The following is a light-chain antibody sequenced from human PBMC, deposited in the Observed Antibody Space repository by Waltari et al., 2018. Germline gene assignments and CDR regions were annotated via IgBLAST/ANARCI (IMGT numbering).Light chain of an antibody. V-gene: IGLV2-8*01. J-gene: IGLJ3*02. Sequence: QSALTQPPSASGSPGQSGTISCTGTSSDVGGYDYVSWYQQHPGKAPKLMIYEVNKRPSGVPDRFSGSKSGNTASLTVSGLQAEDEADYYCSSYAGSTLMLGGGTKLTVL. CDR3: SSYAGSTLM. CDR1: SSDVGGYDY. CDR2: EVN.